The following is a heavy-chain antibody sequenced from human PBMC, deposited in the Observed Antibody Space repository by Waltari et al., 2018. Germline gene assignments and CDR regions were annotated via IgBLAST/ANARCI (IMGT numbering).Heavy chain of an antibody. Sequence: QVQLQQWGAGLLKPSETLSLTCAVYGGSFSGYYWSWIRQPPGKGLEWIGEINHSGSTNYNPSRKSRVTISVDTSKNQFSLKLSAVTAADTAVDYCAAPFFSILWGGRGYGMDVWGQGTTVTVSS. CDR1: GGSFSGYY. V-gene: IGHV4-34*01. CDR2: INHSGST. CDR3: AAPFFSILWGGRGYGMDV. J-gene: IGHJ6*02. D-gene: IGHD2-21*01.